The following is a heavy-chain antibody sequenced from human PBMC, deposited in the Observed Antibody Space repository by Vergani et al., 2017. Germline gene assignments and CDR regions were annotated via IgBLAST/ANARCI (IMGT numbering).Heavy chain of an antibody. Sequence: EGQVVESGGGLVQSGGSLRLPCAASGFSFFRVWMSWVRQAPGKGLEWVDSISEDAREKYYVDSVKGRLTVSRDNAKNSLYVQMDSLRVEDTAVYYCVRGGSSSSWYWRYWGRRTQVTVYS. CDR2: ISEDAREK. CDR1: GFSFFRVW. J-gene: IGHJ4*02. V-gene: IGHV3-7*01. D-gene: IGHD6-13*01. CDR3: VRGGSSSSWYWRY.